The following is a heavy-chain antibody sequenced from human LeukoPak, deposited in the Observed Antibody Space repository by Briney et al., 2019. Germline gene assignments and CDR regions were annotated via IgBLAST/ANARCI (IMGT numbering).Heavy chain of an antibody. V-gene: IGHV3-30*04. J-gene: IGHJ4*02. CDR1: GFTFSSYA. CDR3: ARAHFDWLLDY. D-gene: IGHD3-9*01. Sequence: GGSLRLSCAASGFTFSSYAMHWVRQAPGKGLEWVAVISYDGSNKYYADSVKGRFTISRDNSKNTLYLQMHSLRAEDTAVYYCARAHFDWLLDYWGQGTLVTVSS. CDR2: ISYDGSNK.